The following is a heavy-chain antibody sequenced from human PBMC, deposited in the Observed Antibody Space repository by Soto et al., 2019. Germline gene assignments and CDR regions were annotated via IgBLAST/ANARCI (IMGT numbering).Heavy chain of an antibody. CDR2: IIPILGIA. Sequence: SVKVSCKAVGDTFSIDPISRGRQAPGKGLEWMGRIIPILGIANYAQKFQGRVTITADKSTSTAYMELSSLRSEDTAVYYCARDRVGDCSSTSCYADYYYYMDVWGKGTTVNVSS. V-gene: IGHV1-69*04. CDR3: ARDRVGDCSSTSCYADYYYYMDV. CDR1: GDTFSIDP. D-gene: IGHD2-2*01. J-gene: IGHJ6*03.